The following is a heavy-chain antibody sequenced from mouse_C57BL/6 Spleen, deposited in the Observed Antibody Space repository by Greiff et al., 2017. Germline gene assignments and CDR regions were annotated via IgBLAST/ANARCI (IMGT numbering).Heavy chain of an antibody. CDR2: ISPSNGGT. CDR3: ARSDGYSYYFDY. J-gene: IGHJ2*01. D-gene: IGHD2-3*01. Sequence: QVQLQQPGTDLVKPGASVKLSCKASGYTFTSYWMPWVKQRPGQGLEWIGNISPSNGGTNYNEKFKSKATLTVDKSSSTAYMQLSSLTSEYSAVYLCARSDGYSYYFDYWGQGTTLTVSS. V-gene: IGHV1-53*01. CDR1: GYTFTSYW.